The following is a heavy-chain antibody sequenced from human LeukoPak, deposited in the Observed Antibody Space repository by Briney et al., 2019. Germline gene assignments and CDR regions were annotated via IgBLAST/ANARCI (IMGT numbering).Heavy chain of an antibody. CDR3: ARSKWEPLYYFDY. Sequence: SVKVSCKASGDTFSRYAINWVRQAPGQGPEWMGRIIPIFAATSYAQKFQGRVTITADKSTSTAYMELRRLRSEDTAVYYCARSKWEPLYYFDYWGQGTLVTVSS. D-gene: IGHD1-26*01. CDR2: IIPIFAAT. J-gene: IGHJ4*02. V-gene: IGHV1-69*06. CDR1: GDTFSRYA.